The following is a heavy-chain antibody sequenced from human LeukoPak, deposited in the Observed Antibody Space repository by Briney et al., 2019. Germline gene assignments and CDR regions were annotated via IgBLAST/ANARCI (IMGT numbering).Heavy chain of an antibody. Sequence: GGSLRLSCEASGFAFSSYWMHWVRHGPGKGLVWVSRINDDGSMTRYADFAKGRFTISRDNAKNRLYLQISSLRAEDTALYYCTRGGFYYDSSGYFPHFFDSWGQGTMVTVSS. J-gene: IGHJ4*02. CDR3: TRGGFYYDSSGYFPHFFDS. V-gene: IGHV3-74*01. CDR1: GFAFSSYW. CDR2: INDDGSMT. D-gene: IGHD3-22*01.